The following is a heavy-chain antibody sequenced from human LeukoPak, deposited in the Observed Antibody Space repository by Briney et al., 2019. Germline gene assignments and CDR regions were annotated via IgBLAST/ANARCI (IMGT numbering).Heavy chain of an antibody. D-gene: IGHD7-27*01. V-gene: IGHV1-18*01. CDR2: ISAYNGNT. J-gene: IGHJ4*02. CDR1: GYTFTSYG. Sequence: ASVKVSCKASGYTFTSYGISWVRQAPGQGLEWMGWISAYNGNTNYAQKLQGRVTMTTDTSTSTACMELRSLRSDDTAVYYCARATGVSGDGYWGQGTLVTVSS. CDR3: ARATGVSGDGY.